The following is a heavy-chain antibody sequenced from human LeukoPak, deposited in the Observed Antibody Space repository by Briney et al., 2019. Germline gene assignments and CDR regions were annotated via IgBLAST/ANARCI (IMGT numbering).Heavy chain of an antibody. CDR3: AKAKAVAGTHYFDY. Sequence: VGSLRLSCAASGVTFSSYAMSWVRQAPGKGLEWISAISGSGGSTYYADSVKGRFTISRDNSKNTLYLQMNSLRAEDTAVYYCAKAKAVAGTHYFDYWGQGTLVTVSS. D-gene: IGHD6-19*01. CDR1: GVTFSSYA. J-gene: IGHJ4*02. CDR2: ISGSGGST. V-gene: IGHV3-23*01.